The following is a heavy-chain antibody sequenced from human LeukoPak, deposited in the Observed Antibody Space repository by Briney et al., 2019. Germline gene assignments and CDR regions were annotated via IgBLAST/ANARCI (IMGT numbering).Heavy chain of an antibody. V-gene: IGHV4-30-2*01. CDR2: IYHSGST. CDR1: GGSISSGGYS. CDR3: ARGLGGFVDY. D-gene: IGHD3-16*01. J-gene: IGHJ4*02. Sequence: PSQTLSLTCAVSGGSISSGGYSWSWIRQPPGKGLEWIGYIYHSGSTYCNPSLKSRVTISVDRSKNQFSLKLSSVTAADTAVYYCARGLGGFVDYWGQGTLVTVSS.